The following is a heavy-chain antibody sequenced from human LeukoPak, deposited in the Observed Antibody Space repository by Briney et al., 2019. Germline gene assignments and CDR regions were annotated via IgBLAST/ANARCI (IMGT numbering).Heavy chain of an antibody. V-gene: IGHV3-30*04. Sequence: GGSLRLSCAASGFTFSTYSVHWVRQAPGQGLEWVAAMSYDGSGQYFADSVMGRFTISRDNSKSTVYLQLNSLRVEDTAVYYCARVRAPSRILLSDLDYWGQGTVVSVFS. D-gene: IGHD2/OR15-2a*01. J-gene: IGHJ4*02. CDR2: MSYDGSGQ. CDR3: ARVRAPSRILLSDLDY. CDR1: GFTFSTYS.